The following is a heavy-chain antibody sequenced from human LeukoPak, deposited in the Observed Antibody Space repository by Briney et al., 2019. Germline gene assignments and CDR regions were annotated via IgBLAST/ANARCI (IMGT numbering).Heavy chain of an antibody. CDR3: AKDPGIAAAGAQFDY. Sequence: GGSLRLSCAASGFTFSSYAMSWVRQAPRKGLEWVSVISARGSVYYPDSVKGRFPISRDNSKNTVYLQMNSLRAEDTAVYYCAKDPGIAAAGAQFDYWGQGTLVTVSS. CDR1: GFTFSSYA. V-gene: IGHV3-23*01. J-gene: IGHJ4*02. D-gene: IGHD6-13*01. CDR2: ISARGSV.